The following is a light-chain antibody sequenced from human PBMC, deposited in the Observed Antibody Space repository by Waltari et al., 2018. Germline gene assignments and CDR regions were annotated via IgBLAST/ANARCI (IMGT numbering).Light chain of an antibody. CDR3: LNYNSSPLT. V-gene: IGKV1-27*01. CDR2: AAS. CDR1: QGINNY. J-gene: IGKJ4*01. Sequence: DIQMTQSPSSLSASVGDRVTITCRASQGINNYLAWYQQKPGKVPKLLIYAASALQSGVPSRFSGSGSGSDFTLTISSLQPEDVSTYYCLNYNSSPLTFVGVIKVEIK.